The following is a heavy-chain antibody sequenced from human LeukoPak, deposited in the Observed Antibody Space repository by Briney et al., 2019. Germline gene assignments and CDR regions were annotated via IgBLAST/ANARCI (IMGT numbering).Heavy chain of an antibody. CDR2: IYYSGST. J-gene: IGHJ5*02. CDR1: GGSISSGGYY. V-gene: IGHV4-31*03. CDR3: ARGTRYCSSTSCYSPWFDP. Sequence: SETLSLTCTVSGGSISSGGYYWSWIRQHPGKGLEWIVYIYYSGSTYYNPSLKSRVTISVDTSKNQFSLKLSSVTAADTAVYYCARGTRYCSSTSCYSPWFDPWGQGTLVTVSS. D-gene: IGHD2-2*02.